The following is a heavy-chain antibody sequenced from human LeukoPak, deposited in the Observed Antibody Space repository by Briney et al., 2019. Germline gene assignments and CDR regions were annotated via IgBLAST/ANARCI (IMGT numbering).Heavy chain of an antibody. CDR1: GFTFSSYA. Sequence: GGSLRLSCEASGFTFSSYAMAWVRQAPGKGLEWGSSISGSGGSTYYAGSVKGRFTISRDTSENTVYLQMHSLRAEDTAEYFCTAGIAVSGSNFDCWGQGTLVTVSS. CDR2: ISGSGGST. J-gene: IGHJ4*02. D-gene: IGHD6-19*01. CDR3: TAGIAVSGSNFDC. V-gene: IGHV3-23*01.